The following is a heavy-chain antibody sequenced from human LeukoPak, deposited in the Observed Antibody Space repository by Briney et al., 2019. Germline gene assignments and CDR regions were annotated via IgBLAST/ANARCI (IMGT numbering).Heavy chain of an antibody. J-gene: IGHJ1*01. CDR2: ISSSSSYI. Sequence: TGGSLRLSCAASGFTFSSYSMNWVRQAPGKGLEWVSSISSSSSYIYYADSVKGRFTISRDNAKNSLYLQMNSLRAEDTAVYYCAREGTGFGDQEDFQHWGQGTLVTVSS. CDR1: GFTFSSYS. V-gene: IGHV3-21*01. CDR3: AREGTGFGDQEDFQH. D-gene: IGHD3-10*01.